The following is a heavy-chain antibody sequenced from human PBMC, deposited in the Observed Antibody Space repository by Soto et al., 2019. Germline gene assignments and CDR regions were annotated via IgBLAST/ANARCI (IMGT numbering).Heavy chain of an antibody. CDR3: ARDFTYYDSSGIDY. D-gene: IGHD3-22*01. J-gene: IGHJ4*02. CDR1: GFTFSSYG. CDR2: IWYDGSNK. Sequence: GGSLRLSCAASGFTFSSYGMHWVRQAPGKGLEWVAVIWYDGSNKYYADSVKGRFTISRDNSKNTLYLQMNSLRAEDTAVYSCARDFTYYDSSGIDYWGQGTLVTVSA. V-gene: IGHV3-33*01.